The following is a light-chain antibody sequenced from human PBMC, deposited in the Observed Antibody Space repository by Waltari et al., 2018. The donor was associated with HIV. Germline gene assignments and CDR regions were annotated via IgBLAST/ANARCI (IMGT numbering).Light chain of an antibody. CDR2: EVN. CDR3: SSYAGSYTYV. J-gene: IGLJ1*01. Sequence: QSALTQPPSASGSPGQSVTISCTGTSSDIGGYNSVSWYQQHPGKAPKLMILEVNKRPSGVPDRFSGSKSGNTASLTVSGLQAEDESVYYCSSYAGSYTYVFGSGTKVTVL. CDR1: SSDIGGYNS. V-gene: IGLV2-8*01.